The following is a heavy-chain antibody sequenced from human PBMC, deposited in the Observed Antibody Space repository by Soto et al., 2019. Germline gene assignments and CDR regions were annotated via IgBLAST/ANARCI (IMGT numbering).Heavy chain of an antibody. J-gene: IGHJ5*02. CDR2: IYYSGST. Sequence: PSETLSLTCTVSGGSVSSGSYYWSWIRQPPGKGLEWIGDIYYSGSTNYNPSLKSRVTISVDTSKNQFSLKLSSVTAADTAVYYCARGSPLGFGVDWFDPWGQGTLVTVSS. V-gene: IGHV4-61*01. D-gene: IGHD2-8*01. CDR3: ARGSPLGFGVDWFDP. CDR1: GGSVSSGSYY.